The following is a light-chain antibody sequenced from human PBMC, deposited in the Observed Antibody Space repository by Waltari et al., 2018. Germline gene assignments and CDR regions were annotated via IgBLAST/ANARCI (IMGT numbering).Light chain of an antibody. CDR3: CSYVGXVXV. CDR1: XXXXGDYNH. J-gene: IGLJ1*01. Sequence: LTQPRSVSGSPGQSVTISCTXTXXXXGDYNHVXWYQHHPGKAPKLMIFDVTKRPSGVPDRFSASKSGNTASLTISGLQTEDEADYXCCSYVGXVXVFGIGTKVTVL. V-gene: IGLV2-11*01. CDR2: DVT.